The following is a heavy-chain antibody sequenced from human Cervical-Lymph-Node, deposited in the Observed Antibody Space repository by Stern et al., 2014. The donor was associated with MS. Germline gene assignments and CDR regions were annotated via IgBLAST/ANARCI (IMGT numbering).Heavy chain of an antibody. CDR1: GFTFSRYA. V-gene: IGHV3-30*03. CDR2: ISYDEKNE. J-gene: IGHJ4*02. D-gene: IGHD3-10*01. CDR3: VPGSGAFDS. Sequence: QVQLVQSGGGVVQPGRSLRLSCATSGFTFSRYAMHWVRQAPGKGLEWLAVISYDEKNENYADSVRGRFIISRDSSKKTLYLQMNSLRIEDSAVYYCVPGSGAFDSWGQGTLVTVSS.